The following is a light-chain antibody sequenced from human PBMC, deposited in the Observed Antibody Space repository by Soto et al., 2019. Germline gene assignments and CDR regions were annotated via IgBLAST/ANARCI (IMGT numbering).Light chain of an antibody. V-gene: IGLV1-51*01. CDR2: DNN. J-gene: IGLJ2*01. CDR1: SSNIGNNY. CDR3: GTWDSSLSAVV. Sequence: QSVRTRPPSVSAAPGQKVTIACSESSSNIGNNYVSWYQQLPGTAPKLLIYDNNKRPSGIPDRFSGSKSGTSATLGITGLQTGDEADYYCGTWDSSLSAVVFGGGTKVTVL.